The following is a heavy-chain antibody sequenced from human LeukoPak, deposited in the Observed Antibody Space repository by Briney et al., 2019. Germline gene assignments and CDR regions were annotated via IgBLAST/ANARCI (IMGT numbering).Heavy chain of an antibody. CDR3: ARDRIYSNYDYYGMDV. V-gene: IGHV3-53*01. CDR2: IYSGGST. Sequence: GGSLRLSCAASGFTVSSNYMSWVRQAPGKGLEWVSVIYSGGSTYYADSVKGRFTTSRDNSKNTLYLQMNSLRAEDTAVYYCARDRIYSNYDYYGMDVWGQGTTVTVSS. J-gene: IGHJ6*02. CDR1: GFTVSSNY. D-gene: IGHD4-11*01.